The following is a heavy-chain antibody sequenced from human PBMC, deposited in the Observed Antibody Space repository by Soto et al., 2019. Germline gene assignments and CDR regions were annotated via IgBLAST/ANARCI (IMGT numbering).Heavy chain of an antibody. J-gene: IGHJ4*02. Sequence: EVQLVESGGGLVKPGGSLRLSCAASGFTFSNAWMNWVRQAPGKGLEWVGRIKSKTDGGTTDYAAPVKGRFTISRDDSKNTLYLQMNRLKTGDTAVYYCSRHYDPGIAVGGQTGTGFWGQGTLVTVSS. V-gene: IGHV3-15*07. D-gene: IGHD6-19*01. CDR2: IKSKTDGGTT. CDR3: SRHYDPGIAVGGQTGTGF. CDR1: GFTFSNAW.